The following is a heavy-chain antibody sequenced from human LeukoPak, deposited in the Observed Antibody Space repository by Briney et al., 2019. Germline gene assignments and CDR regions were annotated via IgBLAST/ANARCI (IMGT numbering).Heavy chain of an antibody. CDR3: ARVLPDKWYYYGMDV. CDR1: GGSISSGGYY. CDR2: IYYSGST. V-gene: IGHV4-31*03. Sequence: SETLSLTCTVSGGSISSGGYYWSWIRQHPGKGLEWIGYIYYSGSTYYNPSLKSRVTISVDTSKNQFSLKLSSVTAADTAVYYCARVLPDKWYYYGMDVGGQGTTVTVSS. D-gene: IGHD2-8*01. J-gene: IGHJ6*02.